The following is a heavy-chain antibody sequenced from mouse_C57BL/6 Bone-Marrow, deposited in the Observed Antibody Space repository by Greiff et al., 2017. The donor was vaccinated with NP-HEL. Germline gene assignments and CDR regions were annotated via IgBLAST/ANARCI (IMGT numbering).Heavy chain of an antibody. CDR2: INPSSGYT. CDR3: ARGDDYDGVDY. Sequence: VNVVESGAELARPGASVKMSCKASGYTFTSYTMHWVKQRPGQGLEWIGYINPSSGYTKYNQKFKDKATLTADKSSSTAYMQLSSLTSEDSAVYYCARGDDYDGVDYWGQGTSVTVSS. J-gene: IGHJ4*01. V-gene: IGHV1-4*01. CDR1: GYTFTSYT. D-gene: IGHD2-4*01.